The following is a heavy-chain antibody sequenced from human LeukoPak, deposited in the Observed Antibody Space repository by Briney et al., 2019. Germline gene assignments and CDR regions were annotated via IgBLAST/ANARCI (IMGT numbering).Heavy chain of an antibody. Sequence: ASVKVSCKVSGYTFIDYYMHWVRRAPGQGLEWMGWISINSGGTKYAQNFQGRVTMTRDTSITTAYMELSRLTSDDTAVYYCARADPIDYWGPGTLVTVSS. CDR2: ISINSGGT. CDR1: GYTFIDYY. V-gene: IGHV1-2*02. CDR3: ARADPIDY. J-gene: IGHJ4*02.